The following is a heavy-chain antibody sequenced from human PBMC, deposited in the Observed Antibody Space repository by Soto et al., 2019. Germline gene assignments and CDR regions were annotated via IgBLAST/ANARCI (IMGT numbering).Heavy chain of an antibody. CDR2: INPDGDVT. J-gene: IGHJ4*02. D-gene: IGHD3-16*01. CDR3: ASKFSRGGFQYFDT. Sequence: QVELLQSGAEVKKPGASVKVSCKTSGHTFTGNYIHWVRQAPGQGLEWIGIINPDGDVTTYAHKLRGRVTLTRDMSTSTSYMELSSLTSEDTAVYYCASKFSRGGFQYFDTWGQGSLVTVSS. V-gene: IGHV1-46*04. CDR1: GHTFTGNY.